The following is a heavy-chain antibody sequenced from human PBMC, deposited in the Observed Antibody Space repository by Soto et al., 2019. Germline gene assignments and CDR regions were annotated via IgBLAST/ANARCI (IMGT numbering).Heavy chain of an antibody. J-gene: IGHJ3*02. D-gene: IGHD4-17*01. CDR2: IYYSGST. V-gene: IGHV4-30-4*01. CDR1: GGSISSGDYY. CDR3: ARDRTTVTYDAFDI. Sequence: SETLSLTCTVSGGSISSGDYYWSWIRQPPGKGLEWIGYIYYSGSTYYNPSLKSRVTISVDTSKNQFSLKLSSVTAADTAVYYCARDRTTVTYDAFDIWGQGTMVTVS.